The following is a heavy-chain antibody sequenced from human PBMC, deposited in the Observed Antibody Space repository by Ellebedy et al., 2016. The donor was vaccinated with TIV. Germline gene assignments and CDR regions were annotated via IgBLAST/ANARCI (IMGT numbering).Heavy chain of an antibody. Sequence: LRLXXTVSGGSISSGGYYWSWIRQHPGKGLEWIGYIYYSGSTYYNPSLKSRVTISVDTSKNQFSLKLSSVTAADTAVYYCARSGYDYAFDYWGQGTLVTVSS. D-gene: IGHD5-12*01. V-gene: IGHV4-31*03. J-gene: IGHJ4*02. CDR3: ARSGYDYAFDY. CDR1: GGSISSGGYY. CDR2: IYYSGST.